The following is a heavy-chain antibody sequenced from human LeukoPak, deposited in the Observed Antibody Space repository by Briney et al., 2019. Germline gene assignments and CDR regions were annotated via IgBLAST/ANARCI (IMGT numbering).Heavy chain of an antibody. V-gene: IGHV3-23*01. Sequence: RGSLRLSCAASGFTFSSYAMSWVRQAPGKGLEWVSAISGSGGSTYYADSVKGRFTISRDNSKNTLHLQMNSLRAEDTAVYYCAKYSGSGSYAYYFDYWGQGTLVTVSS. J-gene: IGHJ4*02. CDR2: ISGSGGST. CDR3: AKYSGSGSYAYYFDY. CDR1: GFTFSSYA. D-gene: IGHD3-10*01.